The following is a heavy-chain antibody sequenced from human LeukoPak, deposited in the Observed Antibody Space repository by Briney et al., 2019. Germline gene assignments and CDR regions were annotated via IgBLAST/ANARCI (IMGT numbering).Heavy chain of an antibody. CDR2: IYSSGST. CDR1: GGSISSSYYY. D-gene: IGHD3-10*01. Sequence: NPSETLSLTCTVSGGSISSSYYYWGWIRQPPGKGLEWIGSIYSSGSTYYNPSLKSRVTISVDTSKNQFSLKLSSVTAADTAVYYCARTGSGSYYKPDNWFDPWGQGTLVTVSS. CDR3: ARTGSGSYYKPDNWFDP. V-gene: IGHV4-39*01. J-gene: IGHJ5*02.